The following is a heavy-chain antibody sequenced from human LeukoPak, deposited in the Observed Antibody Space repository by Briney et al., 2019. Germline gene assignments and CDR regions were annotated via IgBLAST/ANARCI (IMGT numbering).Heavy chain of an antibody. V-gene: IGHV4-59*01. CDR3: ARVFNWFDP. CDR2: IYYSGST. CDR1: GGSISSYY. Sequence: SETLSLTCTVSGGSISSYYWSWIRQPPGKGLEWIGHIYYSGSTNYNPSLKSRVTISVDTSKNQFSLKLSSVTAADTAIYYCARVFNWFDPWGQGALVTVSS. J-gene: IGHJ5*02.